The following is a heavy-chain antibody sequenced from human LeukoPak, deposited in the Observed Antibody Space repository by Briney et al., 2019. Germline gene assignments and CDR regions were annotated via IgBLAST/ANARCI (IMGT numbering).Heavy chain of an antibody. J-gene: IGHJ4*02. V-gene: IGHV3-23*01. CDR3: AREHILTGYPFDY. D-gene: IGHD3-9*01. CDR2: LGISGDYA. Sequence: GSLRLSCVASGFTLSSYAVSWVRQAPGKGLQWVSSLGISGDYAWYAGSVKGRFTISRDSSKNSLYLQMNSLRAEDTAVYYCAREHILTGYPFDYWGQGTLVTVSS. CDR1: GFTLSSYA.